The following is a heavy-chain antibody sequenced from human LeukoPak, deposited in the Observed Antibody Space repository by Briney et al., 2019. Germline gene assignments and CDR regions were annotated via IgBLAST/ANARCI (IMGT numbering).Heavy chain of an antibody. J-gene: IGHJ4*02. V-gene: IGHV3-48*01. D-gene: IGHD6-19*01. CDR2: ISSSSSTI. Sequence: PGGSLRLSCAASGFTFSSYSMNWVRQAPGKGLEWVSYISSSSSTIYYADSVKGRFTISRDNAKNSLYLQMNSLRAEDTAVYYCARDSKDGSGWYTVYGYWGQGTLVTVSS. CDR1: GFTFSSYS. CDR3: ARDSKDGSGWYTVYGY.